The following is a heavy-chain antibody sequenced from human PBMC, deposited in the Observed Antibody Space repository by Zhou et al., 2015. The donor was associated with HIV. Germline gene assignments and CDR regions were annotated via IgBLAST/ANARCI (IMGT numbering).Heavy chain of an antibody. Sequence: QVQLVQSGAEVKKPGSSVKVSCKASGGTFSSYTISWVRQAPGQGLEWMGRIIPILGIANYAQKFQGRVTITADKSTSTAYMELSSLRSEDTAVYYCARRVDRNDDGYNDYWGQGTLVTVSS. CDR3: ARRVDRNDDGYNDY. CDR2: IIPILGIA. D-gene: IGHD5-24*01. V-gene: IGHV1-69*02. CDR1: GGTFSSYT. J-gene: IGHJ4*02.